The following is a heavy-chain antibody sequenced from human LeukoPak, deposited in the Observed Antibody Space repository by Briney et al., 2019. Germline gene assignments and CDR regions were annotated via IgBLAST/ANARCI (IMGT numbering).Heavy chain of an antibody. D-gene: IGHD3-10*01. V-gene: IGHV3-43*01. CDR2: ISWDGGST. Sequence: GGSLRLSCAASGFTFDDYTMHWVRQAPGKGLEWVSLISWDGGSTYYADSVKGRFTISRDNSKNSLYLQMNSLRTEDTALYYCAKDRRLWFGELYYWGQGTLVTVSS. CDR3: AKDRRLWFGELYY. J-gene: IGHJ4*02. CDR1: GFTFDDYT.